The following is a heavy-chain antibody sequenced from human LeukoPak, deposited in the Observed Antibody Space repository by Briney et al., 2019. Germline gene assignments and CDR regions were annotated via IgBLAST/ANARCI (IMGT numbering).Heavy chain of an antibody. D-gene: IGHD6-6*01. CDR3: ARGSYSSSDQFDY. V-gene: IGHV3-7*01. CDR1: GFTFSSYW. Sequence: GGSLRLSCAASGFTFSSYWMSWVRQAPGKGLEWVANIKQDGSEKYYVDSVKGRFTISRDNAKNSLYLQMNSLRAEDTAVYYCARGSYSSSDQFDYWGQGTLVTVPS. J-gene: IGHJ4*02. CDR2: IKQDGSEK.